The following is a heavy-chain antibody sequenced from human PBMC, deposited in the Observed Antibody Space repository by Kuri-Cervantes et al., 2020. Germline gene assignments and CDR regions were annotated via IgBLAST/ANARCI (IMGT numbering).Heavy chain of an antibody. Sequence: SETLSLTCAVSGYSIATDYFWGWIRQPPGKGLEWIGSFYHGRTTYYNPSLKSRVTISVDTSKNQFSLKLSSVTAADTAVYYCARDKYFDYWGQGTLVTVSS. CDR3: ARDKYFDY. V-gene: IGHV4-38-2*02. CDR2: FYHGRTT. CDR1: GYSIATDYF. J-gene: IGHJ4*02.